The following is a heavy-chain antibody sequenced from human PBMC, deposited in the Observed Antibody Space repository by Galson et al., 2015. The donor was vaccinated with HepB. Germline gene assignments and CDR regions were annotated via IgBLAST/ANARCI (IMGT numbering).Heavy chain of an antibody. CDR1: GYAFTDYY. Sequence: SVKVSCKASGYAFTDYYMHWVRQAPGQGLEWMGWINPNSGDTNYAQKFQGRVTMTRDTSISTAYMELSRLRSDDTAVYYCARNDFWSGHSDENWFDPWGQETLVTVSS. D-gene: IGHD3-3*01. CDR3: ARNDFWSGHSDENWFDP. J-gene: IGHJ5*02. V-gene: IGHV1-2*02. CDR2: INPNSGDT.